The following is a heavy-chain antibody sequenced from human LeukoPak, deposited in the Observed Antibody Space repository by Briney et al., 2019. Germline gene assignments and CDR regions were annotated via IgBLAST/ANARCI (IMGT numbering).Heavy chain of an antibody. CDR2: IYYSGNT. J-gene: IGHJ4*02. CDR3: ARRKAKTPNYFDY. CDR1: GDSINDYY. Sequence: SETLSLTCTVSGDSINDYYWTWIRQPPGKGLEWIGYIYYSGNTNYNPSLKSRVTISLDTSKNQFSLKLTSVTAAGTAMYYCARRKAKTPNYFDYWGQGALVTVSS. V-gene: IGHV4-59*08.